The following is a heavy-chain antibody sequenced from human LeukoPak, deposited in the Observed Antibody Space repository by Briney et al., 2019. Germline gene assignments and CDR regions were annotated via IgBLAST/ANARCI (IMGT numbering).Heavy chain of an antibody. V-gene: IGHV3-7*01. D-gene: IGHD4-17*01. J-gene: IGHJ3*02. CDR3: ARGFYGDYALSAFDI. CDR1: GFTFSNYW. Sequence: GGSLRLSCAASGFTFSNYWMSWVRQAPGKGLEWVANIKQDGSEKYYVDSVKGRFTISRDNAKNSLYLQMNSLRAEDTAVYYCARGFYGDYALSAFDIWGQGTMVTVSS. CDR2: IKQDGSEK.